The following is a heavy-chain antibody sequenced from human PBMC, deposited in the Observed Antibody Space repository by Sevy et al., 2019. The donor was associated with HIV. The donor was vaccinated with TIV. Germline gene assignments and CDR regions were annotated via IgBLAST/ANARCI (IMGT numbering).Heavy chain of an antibody. D-gene: IGHD3-22*01. CDR2: ITDSSSYI. V-gene: IGHV3-21*01. CDR3: ATDRRTVNYYGSSGYNYYFDY. J-gene: IGHJ4*02. CDR1: GFAFSSYS. Sequence: GGSLRLSCAASGFAFSSYSMNWVRRAPGKGLERVSSITDSSSYIYDADSVRGRFTISRDNAKNSLYLQMNSLRAEDTAVYYCATDRRTVNYYGSSGYNYYFDYWGQGTLVTVSS.